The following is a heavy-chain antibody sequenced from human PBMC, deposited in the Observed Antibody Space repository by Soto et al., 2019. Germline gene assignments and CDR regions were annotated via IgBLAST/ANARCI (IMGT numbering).Heavy chain of an antibody. CDR1: GFSLSTSGVG. CDR3: AHRTIQVYGMDV. CDR2: IYWDDDK. J-gene: IGHJ6*02. V-gene: IGHV2-5*02. Sequence: QITLKESGPTLVKPTQTLTLTCTFSGFSLSTSGVGVGWIRQPPGKALEWLALIYWDDDKRYSPSLRSRLTITTDPSKNQVVLTMTNMDPVDTATYYCAHRTIQVYGMDVWGQGTTVTVSS. D-gene: IGHD5-18*01.